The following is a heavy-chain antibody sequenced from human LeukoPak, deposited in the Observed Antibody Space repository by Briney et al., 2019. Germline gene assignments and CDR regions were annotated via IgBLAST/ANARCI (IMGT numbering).Heavy chain of an antibody. D-gene: IGHD2-8*01. CDR1: GGSFSGHY. CDR3: ARRAVYDWFDP. V-gene: IGHV4-34*01. J-gene: IGHJ5*02. Sequence: SETLSLTCAVSGGSFSGHYWNWIRQPPGKGLEWIGEINHGGSTNYNPSLKSRVTISVDTSKNQFSLKLSSVTAADTAVYYCARRAVYDWFDPWGQGTLVTVSS. CDR2: INHGGST.